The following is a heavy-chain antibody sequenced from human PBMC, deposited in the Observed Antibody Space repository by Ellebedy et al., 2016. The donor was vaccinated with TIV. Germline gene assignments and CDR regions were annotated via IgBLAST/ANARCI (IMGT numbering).Heavy chain of an antibody. J-gene: IGHJ4*02. CDR1: GFTFTNYA. CDR2: ISGSGGTI. V-gene: IGHV3-23*01. D-gene: IGHD3-3*01. Sequence: PGGSLRLSCAASGFTFTNYAMTWDRQAPGKGLEWVSTISGSGGTIYYADSVKGRFTISRDNSKNTLYLQMNSLRAEDTAVYYCATRITTLYWGQGTLVTVSS. CDR3: ATRITTLY.